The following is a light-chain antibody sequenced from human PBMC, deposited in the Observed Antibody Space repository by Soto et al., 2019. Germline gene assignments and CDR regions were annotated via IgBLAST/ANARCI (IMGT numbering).Light chain of an antibody. CDR2: AAS. CDR1: QSVSIY. J-gene: IGKJ1*01. Sequence: EIVLTQSPATLSLSPGERATLSFRSSQSVSIYLAWYQQKPGQAPRLLIYAASSRASGIPDRFSGSGSETDFTLTISRLEPEDFAVYYCLKYGRSPGWTFGQGTKVHIK. V-gene: IGKV3-20*01. CDR3: LKYGRSPGWT.